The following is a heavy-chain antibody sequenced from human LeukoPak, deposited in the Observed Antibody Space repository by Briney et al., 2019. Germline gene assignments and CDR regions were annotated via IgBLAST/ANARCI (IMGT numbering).Heavy chain of an antibody. CDR3: ARVPAKYYYYYMDV. J-gene: IGHJ6*03. CDR2: MNPNSGNT. Sequence: ASVKVSCKASGGTFSSYAINWVRQATGQGLEWMGWMNPNSGNTGYAQKFQGRVTMTRNTSISTAYMELSSLRSEDTAVYYCARVPAKYYYYYMDVWGRGTTVTISS. CDR1: GGTFSSYA. V-gene: IGHV1-8*02. D-gene: IGHD2-2*01.